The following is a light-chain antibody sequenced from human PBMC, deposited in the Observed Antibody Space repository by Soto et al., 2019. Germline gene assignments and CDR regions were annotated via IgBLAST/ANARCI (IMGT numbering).Light chain of an antibody. CDR2: DTS. J-gene: IGKJ4*01. Sequence: TQSPVALSVSTGEGVTLSCRASQGSGDTLAWYQHKPGQTPRLLIYDTSARATGVPARFSGSRSGPEFTLTIISLQSEDFAIYYCQRYNNWPLTFGGGTKVDI. V-gene: IGKV3-15*01. CDR3: QRYNNWPLT. CDR1: QGSGDT.